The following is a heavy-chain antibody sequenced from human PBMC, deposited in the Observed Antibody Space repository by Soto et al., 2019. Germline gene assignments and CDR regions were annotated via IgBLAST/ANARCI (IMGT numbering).Heavy chain of an antibody. CDR3: ARESAHTNSNFDY. D-gene: IGHD2-21*01. CDR2: ISSTTNYI. J-gene: IGHJ4*02. Sequence: VGSLRLSCAASVFTFTRYSMNWVRHSPGKWLEWVSSISSTTNYIYYGDSMKGRFTISRDNAKNSLSLEMNSLRAEDPAVYYCARESAHTNSNFDYWGQGTTVTVSS. CDR1: VFTFTRYS. V-gene: IGHV3-21*06.